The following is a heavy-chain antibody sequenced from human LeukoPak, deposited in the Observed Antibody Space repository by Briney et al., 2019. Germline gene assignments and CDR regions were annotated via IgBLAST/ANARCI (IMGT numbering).Heavy chain of an antibody. D-gene: IGHD1-7*01. CDR2: TSSDGSKK. J-gene: IGHJ4*02. CDR1: GFTFSSFV. Sequence: GGSLRLSCAASGFTFSSFVMHWVRQAPGKGLEWVAVTSSDGSKKYYADSVKGRFTISRDNSKNTLYLQMNSLRAEDTGVYYCAREGTQRAFDYWGQGTLVTVSS. CDR3: AREGTQRAFDY. V-gene: IGHV3-30*03.